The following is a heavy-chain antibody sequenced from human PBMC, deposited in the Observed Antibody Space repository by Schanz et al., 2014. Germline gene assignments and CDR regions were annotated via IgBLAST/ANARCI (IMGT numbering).Heavy chain of an antibody. D-gene: IGHD3-10*01. Sequence: EVQVVESGGGLVQPGGSLRLSCAVSGFTVSSNYMSWVRQAPGRGLEWVSAISGSGASTYYADSVKGRFTISRDNSKNTLYLQMNSLRAEDTAVYYCAKDQGSYGSGSYSYFDYWGQGTLXTVSS. J-gene: IGHJ4*02. CDR3: AKDQGSYGSGSYSYFDY. CDR2: ISGSGAST. CDR1: GFTVSSNY. V-gene: IGHV3-23*04.